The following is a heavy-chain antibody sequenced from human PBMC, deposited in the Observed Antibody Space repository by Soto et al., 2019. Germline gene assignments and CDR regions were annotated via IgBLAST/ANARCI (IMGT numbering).Heavy chain of an antibody. D-gene: IGHD3-3*01. V-gene: IGHV3-7*03. J-gene: IGHJ4*02. CDR3: ARGSVGLKYGVLGY. Sequence: GGSLRLSCAASGFTFSSYWMSWVRQAPGKGLEWVANIKQDGSEKYYVDSVKGRFTISRDNAKNSLYLQMNSLRAEDTAVYYCARGSVGLKYGVLGYWGQGTLVTVSS. CDR2: IKQDGSEK. CDR1: GFTFSSYW.